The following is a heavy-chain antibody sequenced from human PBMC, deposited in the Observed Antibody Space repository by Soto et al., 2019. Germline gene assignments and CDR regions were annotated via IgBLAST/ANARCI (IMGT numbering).Heavy chain of an antibody. CDR3: AKDRGNMVSLAGRY. CDR1: GFDFRKFG. D-gene: IGHD2-8*01. Sequence: QVQLVESGGGVVQPGKSLRLSCAVSGFDFRKFGMHWVRQTPAKRLEGVAVISFDGSNTFYADSVKGRFTVSRDNSRNTGFLEMNSLRPDDTAVYYCAKDRGNMVSLAGRYWGQGTLVIVSS. CDR2: ISFDGSNT. V-gene: IGHV3-30*18. J-gene: IGHJ4*02.